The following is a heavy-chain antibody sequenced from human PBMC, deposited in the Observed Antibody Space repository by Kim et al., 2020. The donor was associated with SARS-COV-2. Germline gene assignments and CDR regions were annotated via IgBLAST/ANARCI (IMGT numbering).Heavy chain of an antibody. D-gene: IGHD3-3*01. Sequence: GGSLRLSCAASGFTFSDYYMSWIRQAPGKGLEWVSYISSSSSYTNYADSVKGRFTISRDNAKNSLYLQMNSLRAEDTAVYYCARDAATTPYYDFWSGSKEAFDIWGQGTMVTVSS. J-gene: IGHJ3*02. CDR3: ARDAATTPYYDFWSGSKEAFDI. V-gene: IGHV3-11*05. CDR1: GFTFSDYY. CDR2: ISSSSSYT.